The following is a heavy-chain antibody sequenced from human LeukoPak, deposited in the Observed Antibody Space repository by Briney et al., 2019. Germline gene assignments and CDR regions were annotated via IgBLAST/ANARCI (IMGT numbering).Heavy chain of an antibody. D-gene: IGHD5-18*01. Sequence: ASVKVSCKTSGYSFRTYGISWVRQAPGQGLEWMGWINPYNGNTNYTQKFQGRVTMTTETSTNTAYMELRGLRSDDTAVYYCARAGYTDAFDIWGQGTMVTVSS. CDR3: ARAGYTDAFDI. J-gene: IGHJ3*02. CDR2: INPYNGNT. CDR1: GYSFRTYG. V-gene: IGHV1-18*01.